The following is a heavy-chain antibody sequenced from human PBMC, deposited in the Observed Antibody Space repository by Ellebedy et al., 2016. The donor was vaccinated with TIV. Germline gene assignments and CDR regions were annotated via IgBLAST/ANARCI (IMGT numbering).Heavy chain of an antibody. J-gene: IGHJ3*01. CDR1: GGSLSDNY. D-gene: IGHD5/OR15-5a*01. Sequence: SETLSLTCAVSGGSLSDNYWTWIRQPPGKGLEWIGYLYYTGSTNYNPSLTSRVTVSVNTPRNQFSLKLSSVTAADTAVYYCVSSVSMYAFDLWGQGTMVTVSS. CDR2: LYYTGST. CDR3: VSSVSMYAFDL. V-gene: IGHV4-59*01.